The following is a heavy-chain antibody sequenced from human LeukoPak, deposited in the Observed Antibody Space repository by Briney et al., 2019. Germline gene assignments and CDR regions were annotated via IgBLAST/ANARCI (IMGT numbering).Heavy chain of an antibody. J-gene: IGHJ5*02. CDR3: ARGESSGSNWFDP. D-gene: IGHD3-22*01. CDR2: IYYSGST. CDR1: GGSISSSSYY. Sequence: PSETLSLTCTVSGGSISSSSYYWGWIRQPPGKGLEWIGSIYYSGSTYYNPSLKSRVTISADTSKNQFSLKLSSVTAADTAVYYCARGESSGSNWFDPWGQGTLVTVSS. V-gene: IGHV4-39*07.